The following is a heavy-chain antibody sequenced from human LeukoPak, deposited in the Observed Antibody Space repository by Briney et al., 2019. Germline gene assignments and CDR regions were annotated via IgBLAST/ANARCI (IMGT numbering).Heavy chain of an antibody. V-gene: IGHV3-33*01. Sequence: GASLRLSCAASGFTFSSYGMHWVRQAPGKGLEWVAVIWYDGSNKYYADSVKGRFTISRDNSKNTLYLQMNSLRAEDTAVYYCARDQAYYYYGMDVWGQGTTVTVSS. CDR2: IWYDGSNK. CDR3: ARDQAYYYYGMDV. J-gene: IGHJ6*02. CDR1: GFTFSSYG.